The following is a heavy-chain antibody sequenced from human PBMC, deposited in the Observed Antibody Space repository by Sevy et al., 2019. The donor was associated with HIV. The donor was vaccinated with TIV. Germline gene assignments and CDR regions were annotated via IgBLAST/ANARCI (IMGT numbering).Heavy chain of an antibody. D-gene: IGHD3-22*01. CDR1: GGSISSSSYY. Sequence: SETLSLTCTVSGGSISSSSYYWGWIRQPPGKGLEWIGSIYYSGSTYYNPSLKSRVTISVDTSKNQFSLKLSSVTAADTAVYYCARHGGGHYYDSSGYRPYYFDYWGQRTLVTVSS. J-gene: IGHJ4*02. CDR3: ARHGGGHYYDSSGYRPYYFDY. V-gene: IGHV4-39*01. CDR2: IYYSGST.